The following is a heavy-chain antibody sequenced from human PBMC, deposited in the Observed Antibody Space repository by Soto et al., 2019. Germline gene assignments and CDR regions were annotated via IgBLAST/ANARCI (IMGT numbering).Heavy chain of an antibody. D-gene: IGHD3-16*01. CDR3: ARDLGGGDAFHI. V-gene: IGHV1-69*04. Sequence: GASVKVSCKDSGGTFSSYTISWVRQAPGQGLEWMGRIIPILGIANYAQKFQGRVTITADKSTSTAYMELSSLRSEDTAVYYCARDLGGGDAFHIWGQGTMVTVSS. CDR2: IIPILGIA. CDR1: GGTFSSYT. J-gene: IGHJ3*02.